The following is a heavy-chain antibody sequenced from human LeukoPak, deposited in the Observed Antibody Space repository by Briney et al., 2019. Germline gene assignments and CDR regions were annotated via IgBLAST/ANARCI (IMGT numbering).Heavy chain of an antibody. D-gene: IGHD7-27*01. J-gene: IGHJ4*02. Sequence: GASVKVSCKASGYTFTSYYMHWVRQAPGQGLGWMGIINPSGGATTYAQQFQGRVTMTRDMSTSTVYMELSSLTSEDSAVYYCARDLNWGFDHWGQGTLVTVSS. CDR3: ARDLNWGFDH. CDR1: GYTFTSYY. CDR2: INPSGGAT. V-gene: IGHV1-46*01.